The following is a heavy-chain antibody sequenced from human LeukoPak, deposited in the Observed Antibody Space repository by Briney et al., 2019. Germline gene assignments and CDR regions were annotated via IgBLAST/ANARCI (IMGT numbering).Heavy chain of an antibody. V-gene: IGHV3-13*01. D-gene: IGHD2-21*02. J-gene: IGHJ2*01. CDR1: GFTLRMYD. CDR3: ARGAYNGDNWHFDL. Sequence: GGSLRLSCVASGFTLRMYDVHWVRLPAGEGLEWVSGFGTAGDTYYLDSVRGRFTISRENGKNSFYLQMNNLRVGDTAVYYCARGAYNGDNWHFDLWGRGTLVTVSS. CDR2: FGTAGDT.